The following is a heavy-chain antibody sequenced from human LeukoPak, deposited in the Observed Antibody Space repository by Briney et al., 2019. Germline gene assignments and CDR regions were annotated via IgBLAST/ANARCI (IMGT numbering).Heavy chain of an antibody. CDR1: GYTFTSYD. CDR2: MNPNSGNT. D-gene: IGHD6-13*01. V-gene: IGHV1-8*01. CDR3: ARDARIAAAYQPVGKDYMDV. J-gene: IGHJ6*03. Sequence: LWASVKVSCKASGYTFTSYDINWVRQATGQGLEWMGWMNPNSGNTGYAQKFQGRVTMTRNTSISTAYMELSSLRSEDTAVYYCARDARIAAAYQPVGKDYMDVWGKGTTVTVSS.